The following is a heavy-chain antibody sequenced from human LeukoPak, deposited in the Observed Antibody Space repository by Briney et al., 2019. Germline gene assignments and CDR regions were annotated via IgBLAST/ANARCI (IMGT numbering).Heavy chain of an antibody. V-gene: IGHV3-53*01. CDR2: IYSGGST. CDR1: GFTVSSNY. CDR3: ARAGSSSWYLLH. J-gene: IGHJ4*02. D-gene: IGHD6-13*01. Sequence: GGSLRLSCAASGFTVSSNYMSWVRQAPGKGLEWVSVIYSGGSTYYADSVKGRFTISRNNSKNTLYLQMNSLRAEDTAVYYCARAGSSSWYLLHWGQGTLVTVSS.